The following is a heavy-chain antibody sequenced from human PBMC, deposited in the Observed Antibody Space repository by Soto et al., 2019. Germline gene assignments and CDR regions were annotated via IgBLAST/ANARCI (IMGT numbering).Heavy chain of an antibody. V-gene: IGHV3-74*01. CDR2: INSDGSST. CDR3: ARQVAYRGTTYSSSVDYYYYYMDV. CDR1: GFTFSSYW. D-gene: IGHD6-6*01. J-gene: IGHJ6*03. Sequence: GGSLRLSCAASGFTFSSYWMHWVRQAPGKGLVWVSRINSDGSSTSYADSVKGRFTISRDNAKNTLYLQMNSLRAEDTAVYYCARQVAYRGTTYSSSVDYYYYYMDVWGKGTTVTVSS.